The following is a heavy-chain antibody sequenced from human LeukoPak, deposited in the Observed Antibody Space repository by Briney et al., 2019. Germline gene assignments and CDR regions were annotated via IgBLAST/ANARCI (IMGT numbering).Heavy chain of an antibody. J-gene: IGHJ4*02. CDR2: IDSSGITI. D-gene: IGHD4-23*01. CDR1: GFPFSSYE. V-gene: IGHV3-48*03. CDR3: ARDSVGGLLDY. Sequence: GGSLRLSCEGSGFPFSSYEMNWLRQAPGKGLEWVSHIDSSGITIYYADSVKGRFTISRDDAKNSIYLQMDSLRVEDTAIYYCARDSVGGLLDYWGQGTPVTVSS.